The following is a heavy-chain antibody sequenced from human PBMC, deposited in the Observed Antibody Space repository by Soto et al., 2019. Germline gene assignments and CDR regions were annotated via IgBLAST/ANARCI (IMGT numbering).Heavy chain of an antibody. CDR1: GFTFSAYA. CDR2: IHGGGGGT. D-gene: IGHD6-19*01. Sequence: EVQLLESGGGLVQPGGSLRLSCAASGFTFSAYAMSWVRQAPGKGLVWVSSIHGGGGGTFYADSVKGRFTISRDNSRNTLFLQMNSLRADDTAVYHCARDAVTENGQWDWFDHWGQGTLVT. V-gene: IGHV3-23*01. J-gene: IGHJ5*02. CDR3: ARDAVTENGQWDWFDH.